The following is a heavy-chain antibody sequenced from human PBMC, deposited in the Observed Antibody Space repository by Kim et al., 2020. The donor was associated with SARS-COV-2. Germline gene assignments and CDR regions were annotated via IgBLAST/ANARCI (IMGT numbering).Heavy chain of an antibody. V-gene: IGHV3-23*01. D-gene: IGHD1-26*01. CDR3: AKDQSGNFYYYSGMDF. CDR2: ISGGGDTT. J-gene: IGHJ6*02. Sequence: GGSLRLSCAASGFMFSSHAMTWVRQAPGKGLERVSIISGGGDTTYYADSVKGRFTVSRDNYKNALYLEMNSLRAEDTALYFCAKDQSGNFYYYSGMDFWGPGTTATVSS. CDR1: GFMFSSHA.